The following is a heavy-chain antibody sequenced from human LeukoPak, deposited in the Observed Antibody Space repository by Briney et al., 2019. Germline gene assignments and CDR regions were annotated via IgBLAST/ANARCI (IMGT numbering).Heavy chain of an antibody. CDR3: ARYGSGTNPPFDY. D-gene: IGHD3-10*01. Sequence: ASVKVSCKASGYTFTGYYMHWVRQAPGQGLEGMGWINPNSGGTNYAQKFQGWVTMTRDTSISTAYMELSRLRSDDTAVYYCARYGSGTNPPFDYWGQGTLVTVSS. V-gene: IGHV1-2*04. J-gene: IGHJ4*02. CDR2: INPNSGGT. CDR1: GYTFTGYY.